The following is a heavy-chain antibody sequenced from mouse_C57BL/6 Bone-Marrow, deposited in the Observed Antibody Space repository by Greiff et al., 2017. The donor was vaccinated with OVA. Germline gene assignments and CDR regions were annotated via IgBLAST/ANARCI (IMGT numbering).Heavy chain of an antibody. Sequence: VKLVESGAELARPGASVKLSCTASGYTFTSYGISWVKQRTGQGLEWIGEIYPRSGNTYYNEKFKGKATLTADKSSSTAYMELRSLTSEDSAVYFCARGLLYYFDYWGQGTTLTVSS. CDR2: IYPRSGNT. CDR1: GYTFTSYG. J-gene: IGHJ2*01. V-gene: IGHV1-81*01. CDR3: ARGLLYYFDY.